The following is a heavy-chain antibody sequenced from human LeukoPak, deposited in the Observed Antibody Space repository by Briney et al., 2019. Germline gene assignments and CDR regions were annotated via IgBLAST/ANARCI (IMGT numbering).Heavy chain of an antibody. V-gene: IGHV4-34*01. CDR2: INHSGSI. D-gene: IGHD1-26*01. J-gene: IGHJ6*02. Sequence: SETLSLTCAVYGGSFTGYYWSWIRQPPGKGLEWIGEINHSGSINYNPSLKSRVTISVDTPKNQFSLRLSSVTAADTAVYYCARGQVGSYVYYYYYGMDVWGQGTTVTVSS. CDR1: GGSFTGYY. CDR3: ARGQVGSYVYYYYYGMDV.